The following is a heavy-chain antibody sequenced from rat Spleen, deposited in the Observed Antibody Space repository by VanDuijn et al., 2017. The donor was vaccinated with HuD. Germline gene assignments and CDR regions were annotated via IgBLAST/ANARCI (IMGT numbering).Heavy chain of an antibody. D-gene: IGHD1-11*01. J-gene: IGHJ3*01. Sequence: QVQLKESGPDLMQPTQTLSLTCTVSGFSLTNYGVSWVRQPPGKGLEWIAGISSGGNTYHNSVLKSRLSISRDTSKSQVFLKMNSLQTDDTAIYFCTRSYGGYTQHWFAYWGQGTLVSVPS. CDR1: GFSLTNYG. V-gene: IGHV2S8*01. CDR3: TRSYGGYTQHWFAY. CDR2: ISSGGNT.